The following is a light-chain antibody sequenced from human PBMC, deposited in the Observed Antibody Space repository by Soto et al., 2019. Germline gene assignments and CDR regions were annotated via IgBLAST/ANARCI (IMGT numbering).Light chain of an antibody. V-gene: IGLV2-14*01. CDR3: FSYTTTSTLV. CDR2: EVN. CDR1: SSDIGAYDY. J-gene: IGLJ1*01. Sequence: QSALTQPASVSGSPGQSITISCTGTSSDIGAYDYVSWFQQHPGKAPKLMISEVNNRPSGVSNRFSGSKSGNTASLTISGLQADDEADYFCFSYTTTSTLVFGTGTKVTVL.